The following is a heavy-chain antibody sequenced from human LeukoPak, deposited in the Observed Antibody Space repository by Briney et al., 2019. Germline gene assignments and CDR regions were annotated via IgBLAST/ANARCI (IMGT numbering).Heavy chain of an antibody. CDR3: ARLVIVVVPAGLADY. CDR1: GGSISSSSYY. Sequence: PSETLSLTCTVWGGSISSSSYYWGWIRQPPGKGLEWIGSIYYSGSTYYNPSLKSRVTISVDTSKNQFSLKLSSVTAADTAVYYCARLVIVVVPAGLADYWGQGTLVTVSS. J-gene: IGHJ4*02. V-gene: IGHV4-39*01. D-gene: IGHD2-2*03. CDR2: IYYSGST.